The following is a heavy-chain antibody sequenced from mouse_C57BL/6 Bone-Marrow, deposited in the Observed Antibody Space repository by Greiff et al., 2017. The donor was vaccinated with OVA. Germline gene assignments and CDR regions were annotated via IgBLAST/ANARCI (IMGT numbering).Heavy chain of an antibody. CDR2: IDPETGGT. D-gene: IGHD1-1*01. V-gene: IGHV1-15*01. Sequence: VQLQQSGAELVRPGASVTLSCKASGYTFTDYEMHWVKQTPVHGLEWIGAIDPETGGTAYNQKFKGKAILTADKSSSTAYMELRSLTSEDSAVYYGTRDSPSTTVVAPFDYWGQGTTLTVSS. CDR3: TRDSPSTTVVAPFDY. CDR1: GYTFTDYE. J-gene: IGHJ2*01.